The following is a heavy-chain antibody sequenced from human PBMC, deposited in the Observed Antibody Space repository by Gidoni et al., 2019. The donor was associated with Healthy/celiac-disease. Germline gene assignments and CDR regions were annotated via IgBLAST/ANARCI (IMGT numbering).Heavy chain of an antibody. CDR3: ARGGVYCSSTSCYTEQSWFDP. D-gene: IGHD2-2*02. CDR2: INAGNGNT. CDR1: GYTFTSYA. J-gene: IGHJ5*02. Sequence: QVQLVQSGAEVKKPGASVKVSCKASGYTFTSYAMHWVRQAPGQRLEWMGWINAGNGNTKYSQKFQGRVTITRDTSASTAYMELSSLRSEDTAVYYCARGGVYCSSTSCYTEQSWFDPWGQGTLVTVSS. V-gene: IGHV1-3*01.